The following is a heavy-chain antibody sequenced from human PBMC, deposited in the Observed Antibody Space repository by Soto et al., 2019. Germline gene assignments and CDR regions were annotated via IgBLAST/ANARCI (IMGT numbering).Heavy chain of an antibody. V-gene: IGHV3-13*01. D-gene: IGHD5-18*01. Sequence: WGSLRLSCAASGFTFSSYDMHWVRQATGKGLEWVSAIGTAGDTYYPGSVKGRFTISRENAKNSLYLQMNSLRAEDTAVYYCARDLGYSYGTRYGMDVWGQGTTVTVSS. CDR3: ARDLGYSYGTRYGMDV. CDR1: GFTFSSYD. CDR2: IGTAGDT. J-gene: IGHJ6*02.